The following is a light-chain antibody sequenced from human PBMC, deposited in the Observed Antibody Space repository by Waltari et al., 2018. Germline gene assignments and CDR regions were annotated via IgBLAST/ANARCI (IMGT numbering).Light chain of an antibody. CDR2: DAY. J-gene: IGKJ1*01. Sequence: EIVLTQSPATLSLSPGERATLSCRASQSVSSYLAWYQQKPGQAPRLLIYDAYNRATGIPDRFSGIGSGTDFTLTISSLEPEDFAVYYCQQRFSWPTFGQGAKVEIK. CDR3: QQRFSWPT. CDR1: QSVSSY. V-gene: IGKV3-11*01.